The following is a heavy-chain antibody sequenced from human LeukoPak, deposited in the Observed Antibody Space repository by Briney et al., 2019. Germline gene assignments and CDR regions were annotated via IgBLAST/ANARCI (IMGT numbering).Heavy chain of an antibody. Sequence: SETLSLTRTVSGGSISSSSYYWGWIRQPPGKGLEWIGSIYYSGSTYYNPSLQSRVTISVDTSKNQFSLKLSSVTAADTAVYYCARSTVTTWVGDFDYCGQGTLVTVSS. CDR1: GGSISSSSYY. J-gene: IGHJ4*02. V-gene: IGHV4-39*01. D-gene: IGHD4-17*01. CDR3: ARSTVTTWVGDFDY. CDR2: IYYSGST.